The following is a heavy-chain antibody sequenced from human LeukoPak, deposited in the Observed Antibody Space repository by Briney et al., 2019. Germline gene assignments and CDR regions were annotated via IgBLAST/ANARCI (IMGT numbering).Heavy chain of an antibody. Sequence: GGSLRLSCAASGFTFSSYAMHWVRQAPGKGLEWVAVISYDGSNKYYADSVKGRFTISRDNSKNTLYLQMNSLRAEDTAVYYCAKDGAGYSSSWFSYWEDYWDQGTLVTVSS. CDR1: GFTFSSYA. CDR3: AKDGAGYSSSWFSYWEDY. D-gene: IGHD6-13*01. J-gene: IGHJ4*02. V-gene: IGHV3-30-3*01. CDR2: ISYDGSNK.